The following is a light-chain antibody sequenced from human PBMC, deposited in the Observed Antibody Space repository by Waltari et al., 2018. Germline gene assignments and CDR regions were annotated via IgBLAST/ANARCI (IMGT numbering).Light chain of an antibody. J-gene: IGKJ2*03. V-gene: IGKV1-13*02. Sequence: IQMSQSPSSLSASVGERVTITCRASQGISSYLNWYQQKPGKAPKLLIYYANSLASGVPSRFSGSGSGTEFTLTISSLQPEDFATYYCQQGNSYPHSFGQGTKVEIK. CDR3: QQGNSYPHS. CDR1: QGISSY. CDR2: YAN.